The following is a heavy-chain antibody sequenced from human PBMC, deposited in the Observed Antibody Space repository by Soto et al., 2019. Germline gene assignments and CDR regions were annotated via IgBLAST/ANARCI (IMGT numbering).Heavy chain of an antibody. CDR1: GGSISSRSYY. Sequence: SETLSLTCTVSGGSISSRSYYWGWIRQPPGKGLEWIGSIYYSDSTHYNPSLKSRVTISVDTSKNQFSLKLRFVTASDTAVYYCAGGNSLTSRRSLYYYMDVWGRGTTVTVSS. CDR3: AGGNSLTSRRSLYYYMDV. V-gene: IGHV4-39*01. J-gene: IGHJ6*03. D-gene: IGHD3-16*01. CDR2: IYYSDST.